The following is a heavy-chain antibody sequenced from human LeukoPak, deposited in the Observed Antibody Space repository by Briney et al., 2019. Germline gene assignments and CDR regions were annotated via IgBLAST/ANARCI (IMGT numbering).Heavy chain of an antibody. D-gene: IGHD1-14*01. J-gene: IGHJ3*02. CDR1: GGSISSYY. Sequence: SETLSLTCTVSGGSISSYYWSWIRQPPGKGLEWIGYIYYSGSTNYNPSLKSRVTISVDTSKNQFSLKLSSVTAADTAVYYCARAPGVRAFDIWGQGTMVTVSS. V-gene: IGHV4-59*01. CDR2: IYYSGST. CDR3: ARAPGVRAFDI.